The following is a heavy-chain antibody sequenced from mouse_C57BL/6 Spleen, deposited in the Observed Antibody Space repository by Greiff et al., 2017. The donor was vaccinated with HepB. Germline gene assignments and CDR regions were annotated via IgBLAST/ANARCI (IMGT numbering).Heavy chain of an antibody. V-gene: IGHV14-1*01. Sequence: EVQLQQSGAELVRPGASVKLSCTASGFNIKDYYMHWVKQRPEQGLEWIGRIDPEDGDTEYAPKLQGKATMTADTSSNTASLQLSSLTSEDTAVYYCTITGTGPAWFAYWGQGTLVTVSA. D-gene: IGHD4-1*01. J-gene: IGHJ3*01. CDR3: TITGTGPAWFAY. CDR1: GFNIKDYY. CDR2: IDPEDGDT.